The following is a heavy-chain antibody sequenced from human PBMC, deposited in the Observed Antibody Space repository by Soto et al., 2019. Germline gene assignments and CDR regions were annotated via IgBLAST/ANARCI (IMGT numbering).Heavy chain of an antibody. V-gene: IGHV3-74*01. Sequence: GGSLRKCGADSECAVSGGWRHWVRQAPGKGLVWVSRINSDGSSTSYADSVKGRFTISRDNAKNLVFLQMNSLRGDDTAVYFCARDVDSASWFAPWGQGTPVTVSS. D-gene: IGHD5-18*01. CDR1: ECAVSGGW. CDR2: INSDGSST. CDR3: ARDVDSASWFAP. J-gene: IGHJ5*02.